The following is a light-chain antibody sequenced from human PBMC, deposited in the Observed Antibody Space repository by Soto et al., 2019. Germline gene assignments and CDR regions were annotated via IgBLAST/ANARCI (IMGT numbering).Light chain of an antibody. CDR3: QQRSNWPAFP. CDR1: ESVSSN. V-gene: IGKV3-15*01. Sequence: EMVLTKSPATRCVSTGDRSPFSPRSSESVSSNLAWYQQRPGQAPRLVIYDTSTRATGISARFSGSGSGTEFTLTISSLQSEDFALYSCQQRSNWPAFPFRPGTRWIS. J-gene: IGKJ3*01. CDR2: DTS.